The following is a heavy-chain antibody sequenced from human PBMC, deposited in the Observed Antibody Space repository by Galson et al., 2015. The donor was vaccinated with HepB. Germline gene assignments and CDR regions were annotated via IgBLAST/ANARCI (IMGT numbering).Heavy chain of an antibody. CDR1: GFTFSNVW. Sequence: SLRLSCAASGFTFSNVWMSWVRQAPGKGLEWVGRIKSKLHGGTIDYATTVKGRFTITRDDSIDTVYLQMNRLKNEDTAVYYCTTDSVRYDYGPADYWGQGTLVSVSS. D-gene: IGHD3-10*01. CDR2: IKSKLHGGTI. J-gene: IGHJ4*02. CDR3: TTDSVRYDYGPADY. V-gene: IGHV3-15*01.